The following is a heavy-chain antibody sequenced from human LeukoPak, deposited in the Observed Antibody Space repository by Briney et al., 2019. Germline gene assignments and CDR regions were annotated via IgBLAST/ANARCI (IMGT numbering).Heavy chain of an antibody. J-gene: IGHJ4*02. CDR3: AREGGYSGPWEEYYFDY. Sequence: PGGSLRLSCAASGFTFSSYSMNWVRQAPGKGLEWVSYISSSSSTIYYADSVKGRFTISRDNAKNSLYLQMNSLRAEDTAVYYCAREGGYSGPWEEYYFDYWGQGTLVTVSS. V-gene: IGHV3-48*01. D-gene: IGHD5-12*01. CDR2: ISSSSSTI. CDR1: GFTFSSYS.